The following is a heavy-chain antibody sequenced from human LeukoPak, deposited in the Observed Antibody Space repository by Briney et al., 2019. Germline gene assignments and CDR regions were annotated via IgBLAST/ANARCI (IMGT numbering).Heavy chain of an antibody. CDR2: IVVGSGNT. CDR1: GFTFTSSA. Sequence: TSVKVSCKASGFTFTSSAMQWVRQARGQRLEWIGWIVVGSGNTNYAQKFQERVTITRDMSASTAYMELTSLRSEDTAVYYCAADLNYYDSSGSGDYWGQGTLVTVSS. V-gene: IGHV1-58*02. J-gene: IGHJ4*02. D-gene: IGHD3-22*01. CDR3: AADLNYYDSSGSGDY.